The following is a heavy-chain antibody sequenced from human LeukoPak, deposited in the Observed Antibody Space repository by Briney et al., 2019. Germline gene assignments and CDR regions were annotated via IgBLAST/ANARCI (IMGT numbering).Heavy chain of an antibody. CDR3: AKDGDSGSPEVCDY. CDR2: ISGRGGTT. J-gene: IGHJ4*02. D-gene: IGHD1-26*01. CDR1: GFTFSSYA. V-gene: IGHV3-23*01. Sequence: GGSLRLSCAVSGFTFSSYAMSWVRRAPGKGLEWVSGISGRGGTTYYADSVKGRFTISRDNSKNTLYLQMNGLRADGTAVYYCAKDGDSGSPEVCDYWGQGTLVTVSS.